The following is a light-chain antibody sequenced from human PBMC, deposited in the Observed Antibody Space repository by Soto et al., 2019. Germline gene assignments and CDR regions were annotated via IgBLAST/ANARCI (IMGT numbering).Light chain of an antibody. V-gene: IGKV3-20*01. CDR2: GAS. J-gene: IGKJ1*01. CDR1: QSVSNNY. CDR3: QQYGSSGT. Sequence: EIVLTQSPGTLSLSPGERATLSCRASQSVSNNYLAWYQQKPGQAPRLLIYGASNRATGSPDRFSGSGSGTDFTLTISRLEPEDFAVYYWQQYGSSGTFGQGTKGEIK.